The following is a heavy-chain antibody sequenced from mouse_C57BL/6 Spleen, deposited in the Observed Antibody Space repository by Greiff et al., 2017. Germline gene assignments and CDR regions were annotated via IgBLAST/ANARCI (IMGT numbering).Heavy chain of an antibody. Sequence: EVMLVESGGGLVKPGGSLKLSCAASGFTFSDYGMHWVRQAPEKGLEWVAYISSGSSTIYYADTVKGRFTISRDNAKNTLFLLMTSLRSEDTAMYYCARRDGSSYYAMDYWGQGTSVTVSS. CDR3: ARRDGSSYYAMDY. CDR2: ISSGSSTI. V-gene: IGHV5-17*01. CDR1: GFTFSDYG. D-gene: IGHD1-1*01. J-gene: IGHJ4*01.